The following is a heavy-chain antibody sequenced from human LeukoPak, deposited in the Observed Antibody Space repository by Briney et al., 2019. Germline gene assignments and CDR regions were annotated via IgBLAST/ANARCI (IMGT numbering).Heavy chain of an antibody. CDR3: AKRSPRDIVVVPAALGYGMDV. CDR1: GFTFSSYA. Sequence: GGSLRLSRAASGFTFSSYAMSWVRQAPGKGLEWVSAISGSGGSTYYADSVKGRFTISRDNSKNTLYLQMNSLRAEDTAVYYCAKRSPRDIVVVPAALGYGMDVWGQGTTVTVSS. CDR2: ISGSGGST. J-gene: IGHJ6*02. D-gene: IGHD2-2*01. V-gene: IGHV3-23*01.